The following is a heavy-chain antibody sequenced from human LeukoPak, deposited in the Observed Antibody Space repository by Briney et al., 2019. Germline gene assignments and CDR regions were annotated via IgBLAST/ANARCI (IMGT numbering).Heavy chain of an antibody. CDR2: INHNGNVN. J-gene: IGHJ6*02. V-gene: IGHV3-7*03. CDR3: ARGGGLDV. CDR1: GFTFSSYW. Sequence: GGSLRLSCAASGFTFSSYWMNWARQAPGKGLEWVASINHNGNVNYYVDSVKGRFTISRGNAKNSLYLQMSNLRAEDTAVYYCARGGGLDVWGQGATVTVSS. D-gene: IGHD3-16*01.